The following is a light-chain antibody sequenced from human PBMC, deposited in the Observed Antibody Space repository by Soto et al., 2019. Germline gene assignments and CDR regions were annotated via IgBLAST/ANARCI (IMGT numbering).Light chain of an antibody. CDR1: QSISSY. V-gene: IGKV1-39*01. Sequence: DIQMTQSPSSLSASVGDRVTITCRASQSISSYLNWYQQKPGKAPKLLIYAASSLQSGVPSRFSGRGSGTEFTLTISSLQPEDFATYYCQQSYSTLVTFGQGTKLEIK. CDR3: QQSYSTLVT. CDR2: AAS. J-gene: IGKJ2*01.